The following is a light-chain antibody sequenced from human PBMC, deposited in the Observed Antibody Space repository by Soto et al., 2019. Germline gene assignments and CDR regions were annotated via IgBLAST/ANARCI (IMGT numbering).Light chain of an antibody. V-gene: IGLV2-14*01. CDR2: DVS. CDR1: SRDVGGYNY. J-gene: IGLJ1*01. CDR3: SSYTSSSTRV. Sequence: QSVLTQPASVSGSPGQSITISCTGTSRDVGGYNYVSWYQQHPGKAPKLMIYDVSNRPPGVSNRFSGSKSGNTASLTISGLQAEDEADYYCSSYTSSSTRVFGTGTKVTVL.